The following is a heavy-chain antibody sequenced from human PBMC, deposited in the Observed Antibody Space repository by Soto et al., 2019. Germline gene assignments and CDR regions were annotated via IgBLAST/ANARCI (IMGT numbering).Heavy chain of an antibody. CDR1: GFTFSSYA. V-gene: IGHV3-23*01. Sequence: EVQLLESGGGLVQPGGSLRLSCAASGFTFSSYAMSWVRQAPGKGLEWVSAISGSGGSTYYADSVKGRFTISRDNSKNTLYLQMNSLRAEDTAVYYCAKGPQRGELELRWFDPWGQGTLVTVSS. J-gene: IGHJ5*02. CDR3: AKGPQRGELELRWFDP. D-gene: IGHD1-7*01. CDR2: ISGSGGST.